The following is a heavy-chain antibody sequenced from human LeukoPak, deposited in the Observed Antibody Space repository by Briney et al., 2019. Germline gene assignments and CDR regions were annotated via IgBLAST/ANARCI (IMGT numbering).Heavy chain of an antibody. D-gene: IGHD1-26*01. CDR3: ARSITRGSLYYFDY. CDR2: IYYSGST. J-gene: IGHJ4*02. Sequence: SETLSLTCTVSGGSISSSSYYWGWIRQPPGKGLEWIGSIYYSGSTYYNPSLKSRVTISVDTSKNQFSLKLSSVTAADTAVYYCARSITRGSLYYFDYWGQGTLVTVSS. CDR1: GGSISSSSYY. V-gene: IGHV4-39*07.